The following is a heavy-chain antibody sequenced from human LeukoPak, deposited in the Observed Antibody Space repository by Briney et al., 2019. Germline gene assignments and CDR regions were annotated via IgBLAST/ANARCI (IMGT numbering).Heavy chain of an antibody. D-gene: IGHD3-9*01. V-gene: IGHV1-18*01. CDR1: GYTFTSYG. CDR2: ISAYNGNT. CDR3: ARDNRYYDILTGYSYDAFDI. J-gene: IGHJ3*02. Sequence: ASVNVSCKASGYTFTSYGISWVRQAPGQGLEWMGWISAYNGNTNYAQKLQGRVTMTTDTSTSTAYMELRSLRSDDTAVYYCARDNRYYDILTGYSYDAFDIWGQGTMVTVSS.